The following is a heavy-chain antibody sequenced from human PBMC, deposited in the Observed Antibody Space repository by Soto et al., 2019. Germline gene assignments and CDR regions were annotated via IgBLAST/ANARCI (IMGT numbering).Heavy chain of an antibody. CDR3: ARMTTLTLYYYFDL. D-gene: IGHD4-17*01. J-gene: IGHJ2*01. Sequence: QVQLQESGPGLVKPSGTLSLTCVVSGVSISGYHWGWIRQSPGKGLEWVGYIYNSGTTKYNASLESRLTISVDTSKNQFSMRLRSMPAADTAVYYCARMTTLTLYYYFDLWGRGTPVIVSS. V-gene: IGHV4-59*08. CDR2: IYNSGTT. CDR1: GVSISGYH.